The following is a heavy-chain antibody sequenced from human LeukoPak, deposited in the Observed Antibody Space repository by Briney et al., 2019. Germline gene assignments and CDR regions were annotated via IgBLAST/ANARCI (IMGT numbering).Heavy chain of an antibody. CDR1: GFTFSSYA. D-gene: IGHD6-13*01. CDR2: ISYDGSNK. CDR3: ARGSSWYYNY. V-gene: IGHV3-30*04. J-gene: IGHJ4*02. Sequence: GGSLRLSCAASGFTFSSYAMHWVRQAPGKGLEWEAVISYDGSNKYYADSVKGRFTISRDNSKNTLYLQMNSLRAEDTAVYYCARGSSWYYNYWGQGTLVTVSS.